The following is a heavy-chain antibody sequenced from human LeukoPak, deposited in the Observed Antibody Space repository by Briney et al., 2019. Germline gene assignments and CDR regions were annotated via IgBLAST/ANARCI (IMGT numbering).Heavy chain of an antibody. CDR3: ARSRPAPKEFDH. Sequence: SETLSLTCTVSGGSISSYYWSWIRQPAGRGLEWIGRIYTSGSTNYNPSLKGRVTMSADTSKNQFSLKLDSVTAADTAVYYCARSRPAPKEFDHWGQGTLVAVSS. CDR1: GGSISSYY. CDR2: IYTSGST. V-gene: IGHV4-4*07. D-gene: IGHD2-2*01. J-gene: IGHJ4*02.